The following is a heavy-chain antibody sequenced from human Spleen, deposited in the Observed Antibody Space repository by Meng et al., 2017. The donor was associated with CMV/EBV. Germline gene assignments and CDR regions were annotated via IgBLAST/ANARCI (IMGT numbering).Heavy chain of an antibody. CDR3: ARVGGDYVSWYFDL. V-gene: IGHV1-69*05. Sequence: SGGTFSNFAISWVRQAPGQGFEWMGGIIPLFRTVRNAQKFQDRVTISTDESTSTAYMELTGLRSEDTAVYYCARVGGDYVSWYFDLWGRGTLVTVSS. D-gene: IGHD4-17*01. CDR1: GGTFSNFA. J-gene: IGHJ2*01. CDR2: IIPLFRTV.